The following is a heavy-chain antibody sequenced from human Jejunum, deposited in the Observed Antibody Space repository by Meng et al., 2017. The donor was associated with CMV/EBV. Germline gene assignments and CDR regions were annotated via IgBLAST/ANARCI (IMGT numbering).Heavy chain of an antibody. V-gene: IGHV4-39*01. D-gene: IGHD2-8*02. CDR3: ARGVLEVSDYYYGMDV. CDR1: SISSSSYC. J-gene: IGHJ6*02. CDR2: IYYSGTT. Sequence: SISSSSYCWGWIRQPPGKGLEWIGSIYYSGTTFYNPSLKSRVTISGDMSKNQFSLKLSSLTAADTAVFYCARGVLEVSDYYYGMDVWGQGTTVTVSS.